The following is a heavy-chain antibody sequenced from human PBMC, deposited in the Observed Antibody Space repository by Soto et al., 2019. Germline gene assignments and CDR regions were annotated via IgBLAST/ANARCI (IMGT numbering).Heavy chain of an antibody. D-gene: IGHD1-7*01. Sequence: QVQLVQSGAEVKKPGASVKVSCKASGYTFTSYAMHWVRQAPGQRLEWMGWINAGNGNTKYSRKFQGRVTITRDTSASTAYMELSSLRSEDTAVYYCARKMGGNFYYFDYWGQGTLVTVSS. J-gene: IGHJ4*02. CDR1: GYTFTSYA. CDR3: ARKMGGNFYYFDY. CDR2: INAGNGNT. V-gene: IGHV1-3*01.